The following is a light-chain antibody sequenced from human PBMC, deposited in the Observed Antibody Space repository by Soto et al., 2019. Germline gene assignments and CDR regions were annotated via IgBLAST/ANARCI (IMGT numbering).Light chain of an antibody. Sequence: EIVLTQSRRTLSLSPGERATLSCRASQSVSSSYLAWYQQKPGQAPRLLIYGTSSRATAIPDRFSGSGSGTDFTLTISRLEPEDFAVYYCQQYGSSSWTFGQGTKVEIK. CDR2: GTS. V-gene: IGKV3-20*01. CDR1: QSVSSSY. J-gene: IGKJ1*01. CDR3: QQYGSSSWT.